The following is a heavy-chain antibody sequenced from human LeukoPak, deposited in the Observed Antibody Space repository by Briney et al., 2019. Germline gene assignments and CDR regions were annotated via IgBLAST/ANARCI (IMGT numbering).Heavy chain of an antibody. CDR2: INPQGDIT. CDR3: ARPSYCVADNCGYWLDP. J-gene: IGHJ5*02. Sequence: ASVKVSCKTSGYTFTKYLIHWVRQAPGQGLEWMGTINPQGDITNYAQRFQGRITLTEETSTSTVYMELSSLTSEDTAVYYCARPSYCVADNCGYWLDPWGPGTLVTVSS. CDR1: GYTFTKYL. V-gene: IGHV1-46*01. D-gene: IGHD2-21*01.